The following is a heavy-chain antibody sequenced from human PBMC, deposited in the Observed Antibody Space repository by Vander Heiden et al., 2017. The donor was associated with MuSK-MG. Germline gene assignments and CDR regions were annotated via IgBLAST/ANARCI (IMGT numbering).Heavy chain of an antibody. CDR1: GYTFTSDY. V-gene: IGHV1-2*02. CDR2: INPKRGGT. CDR3: ARAYCGGDCWRMGGYWYFDL. Sequence: QVQLVQSGAEVKKPGASVKVSCKAPGYTFTSDYMHWVRQANGQGGEGMGWINPKRGGTNYAQNCQGRVTMPRDTSISTAYMELSELKADDTAVYYCARAYCGGDCWRMGGYWYFDLWGRGTLVTVSS. J-gene: IGHJ2*01. D-gene: IGHD2-21*02.